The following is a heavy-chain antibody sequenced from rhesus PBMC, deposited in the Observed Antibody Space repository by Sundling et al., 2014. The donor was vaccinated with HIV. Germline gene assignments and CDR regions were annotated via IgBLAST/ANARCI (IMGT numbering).Heavy chain of an antibody. CDR2: INNGGGIT. Sequence: EVQLVETGGGLVQPGGSLKLSCAASGFIFRSYGMNWVRQAPGKGLEWVSAINNGGGITYYADSVKGRFTISRDNSKNTLSLQMNSLRPEDTAVYYCTKEAIAAAGNFDYWGQGVLVTVSS. CDR3: TKEAIAAAGNFDY. D-gene: IGHD6-31*01. V-gene: IGHV3S42*01. CDR1: GFIFRSYG. J-gene: IGHJ4*01.